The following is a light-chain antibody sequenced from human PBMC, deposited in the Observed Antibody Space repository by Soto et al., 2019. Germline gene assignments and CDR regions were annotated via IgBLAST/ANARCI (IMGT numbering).Light chain of an antibody. CDR3: QQYFSYPLT. CDR1: QSLGTW. V-gene: IGKV1-5*01. J-gene: IGKJ4*01. CDR2: DVS. Sequence: DIKMTQSPSTLSASVGDRVIITCRASQSLGTWLAWYQQKPGTAPVLLIYDVSRLESGVPSRFSGRGSGTEFTLTISSLQPDDFATYYCQQYFSYPLTFGGGTKVDIK.